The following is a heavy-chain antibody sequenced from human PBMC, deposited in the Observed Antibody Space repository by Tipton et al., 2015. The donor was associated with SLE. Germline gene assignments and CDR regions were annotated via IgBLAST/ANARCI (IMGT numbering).Heavy chain of an antibody. CDR2: IYHSGST. V-gene: IGHV4-30-2*01. CDR3: ARGDWRNWFDP. D-gene: IGHD3/OR15-3a*01. CDR1: GGSISSGGYS. J-gene: IGHJ5*02. Sequence: LRLSCAVSGGSISSGGYSWSWIRQPPGKGLEWIGYIYHSGSTYYNPSLKSRVTISVDRSKNQFSLKLSSVTAADTAVYYCARGDWRNWFDPWGQGTLVTVSS.